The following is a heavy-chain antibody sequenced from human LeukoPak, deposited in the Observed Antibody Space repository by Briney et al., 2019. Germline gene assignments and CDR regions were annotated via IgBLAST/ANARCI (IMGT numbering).Heavy chain of an antibody. Sequence: ASVKVSCKASGYTFAGYYMHWVRQAPGQGLEWMGWINPNSGGTNYAQKFQGRVTMTRDTSISTAYMELSRLRSDDTAVYYCARERTLTSCYDYWGQGTLVTVSS. V-gene: IGHV1-2*02. CDR2: INPNSGGT. D-gene: IGHD2-15*01. J-gene: IGHJ4*02. CDR3: ARERTLTSCYDY. CDR1: GYTFAGYY.